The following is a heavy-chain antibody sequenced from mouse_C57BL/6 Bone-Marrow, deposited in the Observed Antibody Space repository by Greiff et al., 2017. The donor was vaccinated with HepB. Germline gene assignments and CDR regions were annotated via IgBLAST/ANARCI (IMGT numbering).Heavy chain of an antibody. CDR2: ISDGGSYT. J-gene: IGHJ3*01. D-gene: IGHD2-4*01. V-gene: IGHV5-4*01. CDR3: ARDLYDYDRV. CDR1: GFTFSSYA. Sequence: EVQVVESGGGLVKPGGSLKLSCAASGFTFSSYAMSRVRQTPEKRLEWVATISDGGSYTYYPDYVKGRFTISRDNAKNNLYLQMSHLKSEDTAMYYCARDLYDYDRVGGQGTLVTVSA.